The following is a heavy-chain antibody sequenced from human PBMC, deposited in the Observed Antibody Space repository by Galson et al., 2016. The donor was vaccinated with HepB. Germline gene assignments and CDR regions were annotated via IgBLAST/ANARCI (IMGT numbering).Heavy chain of an antibody. CDR3: ARAWGNYGMDV. CDR1: GFTVSTNY. CDR2: IYSSGST. J-gene: IGHJ6*02. D-gene: IGHD7-27*01. V-gene: IGHV3-53*01. Sequence: SLRLSCAASGFTVSTNYMSWVRQAPGKRLEWVSVIYSSGSTYYADSVKGRFTFSRDNSKNTLYLQMNSLRAEDTAVYYCARAWGNYGMDVWGQGTTVTVSS.